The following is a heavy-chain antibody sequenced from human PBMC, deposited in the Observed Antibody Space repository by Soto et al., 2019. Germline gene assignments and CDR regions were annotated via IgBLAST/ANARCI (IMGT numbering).Heavy chain of an antibody. CDR3: AGARDYGDYTPRNYYYYYMDV. CDR1: GFTFSSYS. V-gene: IGHV3-21*01. J-gene: IGHJ6*03. Sequence: GGSLRLSCAASGFTFSSYSMNWVRQAPGKGLEWVSSISSSSSYIYYADSVKGRFTISRDNAKNSLYLQMNGLRAEETAVYYCAGARDYGDYTPRNYYYYYMDVWGKGTTVTVSS. D-gene: IGHD4-17*01. CDR2: ISSSSSYI.